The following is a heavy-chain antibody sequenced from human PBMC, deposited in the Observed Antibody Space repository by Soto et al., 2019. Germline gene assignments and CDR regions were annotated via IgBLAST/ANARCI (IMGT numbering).Heavy chain of an antibody. V-gene: IGHV1-69*02. D-gene: IGHD3-10*01. CDR1: GGTFSSYT. Sequence: QVQLVQSGTEVKKPGSSVKVSCTASGGTFSSYTINWVRQAPGHGPEWMGRFIPMVGMTSYAQKFQGRVTISADKSTSTLYMHLNSLRSEDTAVYYCATNYGSGSTHFDYWGQGTLVTVSS. CDR2: FIPMVGMT. CDR3: ATNYGSGSTHFDY. J-gene: IGHJ4*02.